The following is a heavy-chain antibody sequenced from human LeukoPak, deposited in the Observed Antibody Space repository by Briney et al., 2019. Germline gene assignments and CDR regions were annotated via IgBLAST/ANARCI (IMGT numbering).Heavy chain of an antibody. J-gene: IGHJ4*02. CDR2: SYYSGST. Sequence: PSETLSLTCTVSSDSISSSSYYWGWIRQPPGQGLEWIGSSYYSGSTYYSPSLKSRVTISVDTSKNQFSLKLSSVTAADTAMYYCARHRSSSNWSVDYWGQGTLVTVSS. CDR3: ARHRSSSNWSVDY. V-gene: IGHV4-39*01. D-gene: IGHD4-11*01. CDR1: SDSISSSSYY.